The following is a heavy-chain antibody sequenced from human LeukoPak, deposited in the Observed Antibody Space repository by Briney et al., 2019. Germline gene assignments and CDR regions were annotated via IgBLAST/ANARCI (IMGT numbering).Heavy chain of an antibody. CDR2: ISGSGGST. V-gene: IGHV3-23*01. D-gene: IGHD5-18*01. CDR3: AKDPQLWFRGADY. CDR1: GFTFSSYA. J-gene: IGHJ4*02. Sequence: PGGSLRLSCAASGFTFSSYAMSWVRQAPGKGLEWVSAISGSGGSTYYADSVKGRFIISRDNSKNTLYLQMNSLRAEDTAVYYCAKDPQLWFRGADYWGQGTLVTVSS.